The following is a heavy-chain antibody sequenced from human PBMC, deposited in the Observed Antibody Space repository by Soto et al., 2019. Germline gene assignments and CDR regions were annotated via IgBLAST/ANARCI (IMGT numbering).Heavy chain of an antibody. D-gene: IGHD1-1*01. CDR2: ITGSAGGT. CDR1: GFTFSNYA. CDR3: ARESEH. J-gene: IGHJ4*02. V-gene: IGHV3-23*01. Sequence: AGGSLRLSCAASGFTFSNYAMSWVRQAPGKGLEWVSTITGSAGGTYYADSMKGRFTISRDNSKSTLYLQMYSLRAEDTAVYYCARESEHWGQGTLVTVSS.